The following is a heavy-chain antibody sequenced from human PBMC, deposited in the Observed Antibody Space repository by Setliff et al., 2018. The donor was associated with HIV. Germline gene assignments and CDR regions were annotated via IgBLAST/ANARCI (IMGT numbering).Heavy chain of an antibody. V-gene: IGHV3-74*03. CDR2: INSDGRTT. J-gene: IGHJ6*03. Sequence: HPGGSLRLSCAVSEPTLRDSWMHWVRQVPGKGLVWVSTINSDGRTTTYADSVKGRFTISRDNAKNTVYLQMNSLRGEDTAVYYCHYFMAGWGKGTMVTVSS. CDR1: EPTLRDSW. CDR3: HYFMAG.